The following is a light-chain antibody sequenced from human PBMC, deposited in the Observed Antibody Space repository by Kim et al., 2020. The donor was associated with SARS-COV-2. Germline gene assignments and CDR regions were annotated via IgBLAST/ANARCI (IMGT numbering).Light chain of an antibody. CDR3: SSYTSSSTRV. J-gene: IGLJ1*01. CDR2: DVS. CDR1: SSDVGGYNY. Sequence: QSVVTQPASVSGSPGQSITIPCTGTSSDVGGYNYVSWYQQHPGKAPKLMIYDVSNRPSGVSNRFSGSKSGNTASLTISGLQAEDEADYYCSSYTSSSTRVFGTGTKVTVL. V-gene: IGLV2-14*03.